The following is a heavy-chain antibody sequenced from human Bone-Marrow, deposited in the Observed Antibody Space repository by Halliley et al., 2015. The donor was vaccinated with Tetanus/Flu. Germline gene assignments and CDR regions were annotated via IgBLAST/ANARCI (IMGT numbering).Heavy chain of an antibody. D-gene: IGHD6-6*01. Sequence: SLTCTVSGGSISSYYWSWIRQPPGKGLEWIGYVSYSGNANYNPSLKSRFTISVDTSKNQFSLKVTSVTAADTAVYYCARDRQQSSSSTSGMDVWGQGTTVTVSS. J-gene: IGHJ6*02. V-gene: IGHV4-59*12. CDR3: ARDRQQSSSSTSGMDV. CDR2: VSYSGNA. CDR1: GGSISSYY.